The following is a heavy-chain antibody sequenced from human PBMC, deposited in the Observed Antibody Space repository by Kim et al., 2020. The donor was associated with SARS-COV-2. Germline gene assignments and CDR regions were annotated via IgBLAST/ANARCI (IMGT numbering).Heavy chain of an antibody. CDR2: IYYSGST. D-gene: IGHD5-12*01. V-gene: IGHV4-59*01. J-gene: IGHJ3*02. CDR3: ARARRNIVATIRGAFDI. CDR1: GGSISSYY. Sequence: SETLSLTCTVSGGSISSYYWSWIRQPPGKGLEWIGYIYYSGSTNYNPSLKSRVTISVDTSKNQFSLKLSSVTAADTAVYYCARARRNIVATIRGAFDIWGQGTMVTVSS.